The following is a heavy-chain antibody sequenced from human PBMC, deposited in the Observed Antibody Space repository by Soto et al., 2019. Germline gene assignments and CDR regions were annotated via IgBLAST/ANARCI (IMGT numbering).Heavy chain of an antibody. Sequence: QVQLQESGPGLVKPSQTLSLTCTVSGGSISSGGYYWNWIRQHPGKGLEWIGYIYYSGATYYNPSLTSRVSISVATSKNHFSLKLTSVTAADTAVYYCARSVFPWGRGTLVTVSS. CDR1: GGSISSGGYY. CDR3: ARSVFP. V-gene: IGHV4-31*03. CDR2: IYYSGAT. J-gene: IGHJ5*02.